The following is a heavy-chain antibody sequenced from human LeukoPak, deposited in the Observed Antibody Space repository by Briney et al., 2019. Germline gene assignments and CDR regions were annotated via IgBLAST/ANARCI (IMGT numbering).Heavy chain of an antibody. D-gene: IGHD2-2*01. CDR1: GFTFSSYW. V-gene: IGHV3-74*01. CDR3: ARGASARQDF. CDR2: IYIDGSSA. Sequence: GGSLRLFCAASGFTFSSYWMHWVRQAPGKGLVWVSRIYIDGSSANYADSVKGRFTISRDNAKNTLYLQMDGLRADDTAVYYCARGASARQDFWGQGTLVTVSS. J-gene: IGHJ4*02.